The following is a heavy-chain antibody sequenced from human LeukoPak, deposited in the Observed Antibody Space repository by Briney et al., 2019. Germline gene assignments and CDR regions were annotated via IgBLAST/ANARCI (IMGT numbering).Heavy chain of an antibody. CDR2: ISGNGDIT. Sequence: GGSLRLSCAASRFTFNTYAVNWVRQAPGKGLEWVSAISGNGDITYYADSVRGRFTISRDNSKNTLYLQMNSLRAEDTAVYYCAKVYSSGWYAHFDYWGQGTLVTVSS. J-gene: IGHJ4*02. D-gene: IGHD6-19*01. V-gene: IGHV3-23*01. CDR1: RFTFNTYA. CDR3: AKVYSSGWYAHFDY.